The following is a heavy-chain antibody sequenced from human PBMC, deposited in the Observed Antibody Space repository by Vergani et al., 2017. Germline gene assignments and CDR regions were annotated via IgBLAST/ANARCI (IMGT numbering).Heavy chain of an antibody. CDR3: ARTMVRGVIIPQFDY. CDR1: GFTFSDYY. J-gene: IGHJ4*02. Sequence: QVQLVESGGGLVKPGGSLRLSCAASGFTFSDYYMSWIRQAPGKGLEWVSYISSSSSYTNYADSVKGRFTISRDNAKNSLYLQMNSLRAEDRAVYYCARTMVRGVIIPQFDYWGQGTLVTVSS. V-gene: IGHV3-11*06. D-gene: IGHD3-10*01. CDR2: ISSSSSYT.